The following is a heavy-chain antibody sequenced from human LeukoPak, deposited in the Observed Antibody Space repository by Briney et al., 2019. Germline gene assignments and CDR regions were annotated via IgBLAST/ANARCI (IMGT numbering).Heavy chain of an antibody. CDR2: ITSTGSYT. V-gene: IGHV3-21*01. D-gene: IGHD1-26*01. CDR3: ARDPYSGSYGDSYYYYMDV. J-gene: IGHJ6*03. CDR1: GFTFSSYS. Sequence: GGSLRLSCAASGFTFSSYSMNWVRQAPGKGLEWVSSITSTGSYTFYADSVKGRFTISRDNAKNSLYLQMNTLRAEDTAIYYCARDPYSGSYGDSYYYYMDVWGKGTTVTISS.